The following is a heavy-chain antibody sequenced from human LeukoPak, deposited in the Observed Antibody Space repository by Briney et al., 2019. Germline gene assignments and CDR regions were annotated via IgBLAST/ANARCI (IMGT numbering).Heavy chain of an antibody. D-gene: IGHD6-6*01. CDR1: GGTFSSYA. CDR2: FDPEDGET. J-gene: IGHJ4*02. Sequence: EASVKVSCKASGGTFSSYAISWVRQAPGKGLEWMGGFDPEDGETIYAQKFQGRVTMTEDTSTDTAYMELSSLRSEDTAVYYCATDPEYSSSSTSTNWGQGTLVTVSS. CDR3: ATDPEYSSSSTSTN. V-gene: IGHV1-24*01.